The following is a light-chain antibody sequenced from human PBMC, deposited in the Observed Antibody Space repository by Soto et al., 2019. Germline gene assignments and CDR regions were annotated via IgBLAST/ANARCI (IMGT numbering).Light chain of an antibody. V-gene: IGKV1-5*03. J-gene: IGKJ1*01. CDR1: QSINSW. CDR3: QQYDSYWT. CDR2: KAS. Sequence: DIQMTQSPSTLSASVGDRVTITCRASQSINSWLAWYQQKPGKAPKLLIYKASSLESGVPSRFSGSGSGTEFTLTSTSLQPEDFATYYCQQYDSYWTFGQGTKVEI.